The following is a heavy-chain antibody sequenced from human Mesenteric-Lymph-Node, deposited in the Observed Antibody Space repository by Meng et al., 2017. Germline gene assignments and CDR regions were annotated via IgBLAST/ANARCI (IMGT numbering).Heavy chain of an antibody. D-gene: IGHD1-26*01. CDR3: AKGDSGTYYD. Sequence: VHLGGPGGGSTQPWGSLRLSCAASGFTFRTYYMHWVRQTPGKGLVWVSRINPDGSNSNNADSVKGRFTVSRDNSKNTLYLQMNSLRAEDTAIYYCAKGDSGTYYDWGQGSLVTVSS. V-gene: IGHV3-74*01. J-gene: IGHJ4*02. CDR2: INPDGSNS. CDR1: GFTFRTYY.